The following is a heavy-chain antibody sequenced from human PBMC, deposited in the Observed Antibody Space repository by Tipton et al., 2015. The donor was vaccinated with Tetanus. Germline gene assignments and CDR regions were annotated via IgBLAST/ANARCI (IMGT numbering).Heavy chain of an antibody. J-gene: IGHJ4*02. V-gene: IGHV4-39*01. CDR2: IYYGGST. CDR1: GGSISNDNYY. CDR3: ARGPTATSDY. D-gene: IGHD4-17*01. Sequence: TLSLTCTVSGGSISNDNYYWSWIRQPPGKGLEWVGSIYYGGSTYFNPSLRSRGTISIDTSRNQFSLNLSSVTAADTAVYYCARGPTATSDYWGQGPLVAVSS.